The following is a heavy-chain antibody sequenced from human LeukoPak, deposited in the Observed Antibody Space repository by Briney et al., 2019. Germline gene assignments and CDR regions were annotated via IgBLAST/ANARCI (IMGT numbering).Heavy chain of an antibody. CDR3: AKSRGLSLPMSRYFDN. D-gene: IGHD3-10*01. Sequence: GASVKVSCKASGYTFTSYGISWVRQAPGQGLEWMGGIIPIFGTANYAQKFRGRVTITADKSTRTAYMELRRLRSDDTAVYYCAKSRGLSLPMSRYFDNWGQGTLVTVSS. J-gene: IGHJ4*02. CDR2: IIPIFGTA. V-gene: IGHV1-69*06. CDR1: GYTFTSYG.